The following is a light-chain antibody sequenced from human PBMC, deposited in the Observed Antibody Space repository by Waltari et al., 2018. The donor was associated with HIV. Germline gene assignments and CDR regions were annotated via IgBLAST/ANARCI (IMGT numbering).Light chain of an antibody. V-gene: IGLV10-54*04. CDR3: SSCDTRLNGWV. CDR1: KNNVGFQG. J-gene: IGLJ3*02. Sequence: QAGLTQPPSVSKALGQTATLTCTGDKNNVGFQGAAWLKHHQGHPPKLLSYRGNNRPSGVAGRFSASTAGKTASLNITGLQADDEADYFGSSCDTRLNGWVFGGGTHLTVL. CDR2: RGN.